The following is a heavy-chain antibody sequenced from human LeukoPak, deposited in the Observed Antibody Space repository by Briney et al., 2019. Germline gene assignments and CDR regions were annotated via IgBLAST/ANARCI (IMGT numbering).Heavy chain of an antibody. CDR1: GGSFSGYY. D-gene: IGHD3-10*01. CDR2: IYYSGST. V-gene: IGHV4-34*01. J-gene: IGHJ4*02. CDR3: ARHPRLSYGSGSYPYEDY. Sequence: PSETLSLTCAVYGGSFSGYYWSWIRQPPGKGLEWIGSIYYSGSTYYNPSLKSRVTISVDTSKNQFSLKLSSVTAADTAVYYCARHPRLSYGSGSYPYEDYWGQGTLVTVSS.